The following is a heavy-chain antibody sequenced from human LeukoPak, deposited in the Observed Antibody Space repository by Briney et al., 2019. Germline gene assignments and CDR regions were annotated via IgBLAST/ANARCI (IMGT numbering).Heavy chain of an antibody. V-gene: IGHV3-7*01. CDR1: GFTFSTYW. Sequence: GGSLRLSCAASGFTFSTYWMSWVRQAPGKGLEWVANIKQDGSEKYYVDSVKGRFTFSRDNAKNSPYLQMNSLRAEDTAVYYCARRHSSGWLGDWFDPWGQGTLVTVSS. CDR2: IKQDGSEK. CDR3: ARRHSSGWLGDWFDP. D-gene: IGHD6-19*01. J-gene: IGHJ5*02.